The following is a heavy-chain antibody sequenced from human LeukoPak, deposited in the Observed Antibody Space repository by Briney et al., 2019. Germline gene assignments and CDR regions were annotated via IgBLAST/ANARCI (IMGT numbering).Heavy chain of an antibody. D-gene: IGHD3-22*01. J-gene: IGHJ5*02. V-gene: IGHV3-7*01. Sequence: GGSLRLSCTASGFTFTTYWMSWVRQAPGKGLEWVATIKPDGSAQYYVDSVKGRFTISRDNAKNSLFLQINSLRAEDTAVYYCANGGTYSSGPWGQGTPVTVSS. CDR1: GFTFTTYW. CDR2: IKPDGSAQ. CDR3: ANGGTYSSGP.